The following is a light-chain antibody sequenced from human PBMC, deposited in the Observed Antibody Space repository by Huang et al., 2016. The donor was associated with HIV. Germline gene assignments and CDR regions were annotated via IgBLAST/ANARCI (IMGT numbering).Light chain of an antibody. CDR3: QQRSNWRIT. Sequence: EIVLTQSPATLSLSPGERATLSCRAIPGVSSYLAWYQQKPGQEPRLLIYDASNRATRIPARFSGSGSGTDFTLTISSLEPEDFTVYYCQQRSNWRITFGGGTKVEIK. V-gene: IGKV3-11*01. CDR1: PGVSSY. CDR2: DAS. J-gene: IGKJ4*01.